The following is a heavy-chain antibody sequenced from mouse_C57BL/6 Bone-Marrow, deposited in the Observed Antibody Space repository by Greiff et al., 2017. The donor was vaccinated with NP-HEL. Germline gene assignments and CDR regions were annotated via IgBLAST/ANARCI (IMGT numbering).Heavy chain of an antibody. J-gene: IGHJ1*03. V-gene: IGHV1-61*01. CDR1: GYTFTSYW. D-gene: IGHD2-3*01. CDR3: ARWRAYDGYPYWYFDV. CDR2: IYPSDSET. Sequence: QVQLQQPGAELVRPGSSVKLSCKASGYTFTSYWMDWVKQRPGQGLEWIGNIYPSDSETHYNQKFKDKATLTVDKSSSTAYMQLSSLTSEDSAVYYCARWRAYDGYPYWYFDVWGTGTTVTVSS.